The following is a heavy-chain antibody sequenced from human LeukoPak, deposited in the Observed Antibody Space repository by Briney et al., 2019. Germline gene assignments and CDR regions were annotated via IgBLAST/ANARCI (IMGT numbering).Heavy chain of an antibody. J-gene: IGHJ6*02. CDR3: ARALNPLYCSGGSCYSGPSLYYYYGMDV. Sequence: SGTLSLTCAVSGGSISSSNWWSWVRQPPGKGLEWIGEIYHSGSTNYNPSLKSRVTISVDKSKNQFSLKLSSVTAADTAVYYCARALNPLYCSGGSCYSGPSLYYYYGMDVWGQGTTVTVSS. D-gene: IGHD2-15*01. V-gene: IGHV4-4*02. CDR2: IYHSGST. CDR1: GGSISSSNW.